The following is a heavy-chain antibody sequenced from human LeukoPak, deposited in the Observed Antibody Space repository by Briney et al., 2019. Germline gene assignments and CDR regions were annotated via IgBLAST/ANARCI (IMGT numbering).Heavy chain of an antibody. J-gene: IGHJ4*02. CDR3: ATPVGYCSSTSCYDY. D-gene: IGHD2-2*01. V-gene: IGHV1-24*01. CDR1: GYTLTELS. Sequence: GASVKVSCKVSGYTLTELSMHWVRQAPGKGLEWMGCFDPEDGETIYAQKFQGRVTMTEDTSTDTAYMELSSLRSEDTAVYYCATPVGYCSSTSCYDYWGQGTLVTVSS. CDR2: FDPEDGET.